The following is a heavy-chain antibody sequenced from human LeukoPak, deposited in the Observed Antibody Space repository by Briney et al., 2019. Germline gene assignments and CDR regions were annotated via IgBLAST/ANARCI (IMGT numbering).Heavy chain of an antibody. CDR1: GVTFSSYA. D-gene: IGHD6-13*01. V-gene: IGHV3-23*01. J-gene: IGHJ4*02. CDR3: AKDSFSSQQLAPGYFDY. Sequence: PGGSLRLSCAASGVTFSSYAMSWVRQAPGKGLEWVSAISGSGGSTYYADSVKGRFTISRDNSKNTLYLQMNSLRAEDTAVYYCAKDSFSSQQLAPGYFDYWGQGTLVTVSS. CDR2: ISGSGGST.